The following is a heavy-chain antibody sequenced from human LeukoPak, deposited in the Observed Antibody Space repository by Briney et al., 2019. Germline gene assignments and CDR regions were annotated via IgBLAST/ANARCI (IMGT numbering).Heavy chain of an antibody. CDR2: ISSSSSYI. CDR1: GFTFSSYS. Sequence: GGSLRLSCAASGFTFSSYSMNWVRQAPGKGLEWVSSISSSSSYIYYADSVKGRFTISRDNAKNSLYLQMNSLRAEDTAVYYCARDLSKYDFWSGYYQYYFDYWGQGTLVTVSS. CDR3: ARDLSKYDFWSGYYQYYFDY. D-gene: IGHD3-3*01. J-gene: IGHJ4*02. V-gene: IGHV3-21*01.